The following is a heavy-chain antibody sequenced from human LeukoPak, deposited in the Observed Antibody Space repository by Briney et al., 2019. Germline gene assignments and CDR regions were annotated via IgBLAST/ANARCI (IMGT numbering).Heavy chain of an antibody. CDR2: IYYSGSS. CDR1: GGSISSSSYY. CDR3: ASNYYGSGSYYYVKY. Sequence: SETLSHTCTVSGGSISSSSYYWGWIRQPPGKGLEWIGSIYYSGSSYYNPSLKSRVTVSADTSKNQFSLKLTSVTAADTAVYYCASNYYGSGSYYYVKYWGQGTLVTVSS. V-gene: IGHV4-39*07. D-gene: IGHD3-10*01. J-gene: IGHJ4*02.